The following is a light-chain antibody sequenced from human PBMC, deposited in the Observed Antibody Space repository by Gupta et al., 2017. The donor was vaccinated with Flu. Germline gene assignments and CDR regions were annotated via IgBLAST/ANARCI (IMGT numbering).Light chain of an antibody. Sequence: GTVTLTCGSSTGAVTSGHYPYWFQQKPGQAPRTLMYDTSDKHSWTPARFSGSLLGGKAALTLSGAQPEDEADYYCLLLYSGARVFGGGTKLTVL. CDR2: DTS. CDR1: TGAVTSGHY. V-gene: IGLV7-46*01. J-gene: IGLJ3*02. CDR3: LLLYSGARV.